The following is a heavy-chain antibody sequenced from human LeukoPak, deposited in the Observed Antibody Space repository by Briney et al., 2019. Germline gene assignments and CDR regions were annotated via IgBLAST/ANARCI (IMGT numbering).Heavy chain of an antibody. CDR2: ISWNNTTSNI. CDR1: GFTFDDYA. Sequence: GRSLRLSCAASGFTFDDYAMHWVRQVPGKGLEWVSGISWNNTTSNIGYVDSVKGRFTISRDNSKNTLYLQMNSLRPEDTAVYYCAKAFGWELTDSVDYWGQGTLVTVSS. CDR3: AKAFGWELTDSVDY. D-gene: IGHD1-26*01. V-gene: IGHV3-9*01. J-gene: IGHJ4*02.